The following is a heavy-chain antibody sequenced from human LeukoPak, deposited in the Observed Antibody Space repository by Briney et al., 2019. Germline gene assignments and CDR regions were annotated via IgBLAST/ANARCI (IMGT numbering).Heavy chain of an antibody. D-gene: IGHD5-12*01. CDR3: ARLTWITDY. Sequence: SETLSLTCAVSGGSISSSSSFWGWIRQPPGKGLEWIGHIKNGGSPNYNPPLKSRVTISLDTSKNQFSLTVSSVTAADTAVYYCARLTWITDYWGQGTLVTVSS. J-gene: IGHJ4*02. CDR1: GGSISSSSSF. V-gene: IGHV4-39*01. CDR2: IKNGGSP.